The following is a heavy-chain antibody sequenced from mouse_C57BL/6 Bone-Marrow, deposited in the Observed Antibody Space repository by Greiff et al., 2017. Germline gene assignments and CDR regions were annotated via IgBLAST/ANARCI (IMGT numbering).Heavy chain of an antibody. J-gene: IGHJ4*01. Sequence: VQLKESGAELVRPGASVKLSCTASGFNIKDDYLHWVKQRPEQGLELIGWIDPENGDTEYASKFPGKATITADTSSNTAYLQLSSLTSEDTAVYYCTTHYYGSSYAMDYWGQGTSVTVSS. CDR2: IDPENGDT. CDR1: GFNIKDDY. D-gene: IGHD1-1*01. CDR3: TTHYYGSSYAMDY. V-gene: IGHV14-4*01.